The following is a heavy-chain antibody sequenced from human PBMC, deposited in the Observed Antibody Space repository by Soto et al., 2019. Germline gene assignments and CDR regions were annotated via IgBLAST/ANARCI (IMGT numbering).Heavy chain of an antibody. J-gene: IGHJ4*02. D-gene: IGHD2-15*01. CDR1: GYTFTTYY. CDR3: ARAGYCSGGTCFHGNCDY. CDR2: INPNGGST. Sequence: QVQLVQSGAEVKRPGASVKVSCKASGYTFTTYYMHWVRQAPGQGLEWLGIINPNGGSTTYAQKCPGRVTMTRDTSTSTVCLELSSLRSEDTAVYYCARAGYCSGGTCFHGNCDYWGQGTLVTVSA. V-gene: IGHV1-46*01.